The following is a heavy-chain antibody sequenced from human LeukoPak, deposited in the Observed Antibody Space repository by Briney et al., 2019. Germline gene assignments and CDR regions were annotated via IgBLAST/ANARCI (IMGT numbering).Heavy chain of an antibody. J-gene: IGHJ4*02. D-gene: IGHD6-13*01. Sequence: GGSLRLSCAASGFTFSSYAMSWVRQAPGKGLEWVSVISGSGGSTYYADSVKGRFTISRDNAKNSLYLQMNSLRAEDTAVYYCARGALRQQLVLGYWGQGTLVTVSS. CDR2: ISGSGGST. CDR1: GFTFSSYA. V-gene: IGHV3-23*01. CDR3: ARGALRQQLVLGY.